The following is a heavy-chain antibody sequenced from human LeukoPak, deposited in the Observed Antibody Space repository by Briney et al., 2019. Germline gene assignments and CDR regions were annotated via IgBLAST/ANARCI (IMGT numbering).Heavy chain of an antibody. CDR1: GFTFSSYW. Sequence: GGSLRLSCVASGFTFSSYWMSWVRQAPGKGLEWVASIRQDGSEKYYVDSVKGRFAISRDNAKNSLYLQTNSPRAEDTAVYYCARGVLRYFDSGFGYWGQGTLVTVSS. CDR3: ARGVLRYFDSGFGY. J-gene: IGHJ4*02. D-gene: IGHD3-9*01. CDR2: IRQDGSEK. V-gene: IGHV3-7*01.